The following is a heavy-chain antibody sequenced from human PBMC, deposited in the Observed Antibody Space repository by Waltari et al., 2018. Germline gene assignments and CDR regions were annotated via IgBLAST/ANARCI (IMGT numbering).Heavy chain of an antibody. CDR3: TRGAAGFDY. CDR1: GFTFSRYD. CDR2: IGTVGDI. D-gene: IGHD6-13*01. Sequence: EVQLVESGGNLVQPGGSLRLSCAASGFTFSRYDMHWVRQPTGKGLEWVSGIGTVGDIDYAAYVKGRFTMSRDDAKNSLYLQMSSLRVGDTAVYYCTRGAAGFDYWGQGTLVTVSS. V-gene: IGHV3-13*01. J-gene: IGHJ4*02.